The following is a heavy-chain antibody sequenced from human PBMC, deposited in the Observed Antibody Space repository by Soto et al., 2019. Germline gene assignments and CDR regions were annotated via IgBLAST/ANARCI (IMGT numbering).Heavy chain of an antibody. V-gene: IGHV3-15*07. CDR1: GFTFSNAW. CDR2: IKSKTDGGTT. Sequence: EVQLVESGGGLVKPGGSLRLSCAASGFTFSNAWMNWVRQAPGKGLEWVGRIKSKTDGGTTDYAAPVKGRFTISRDDSKNTLYLQMNSLKTEDTAVYYCTTVNYVWGSYRGWYYGMDVWGQGTTVTVSS. J-gene: IGHJ6*02. D-gene: IGHD3-16*02. CDR3: TTVNYVWGSYRGWYYGMDV.